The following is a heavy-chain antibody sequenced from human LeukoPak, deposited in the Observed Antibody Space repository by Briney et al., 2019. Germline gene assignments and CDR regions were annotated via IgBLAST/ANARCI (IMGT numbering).Heavy chain of an antibody. Sequence: SETLSLTCTVSGGSISSSSYYWGWIRQPPGKGLEWIGSIYYSGSTYYNPSLKNRVTISIDPSKNRFSLKLTSVTAADTAIYYCARVVASTSIDSWGQGTLVTVSS. J-gene: IGHJ4*02. CDR3: ARVVASTSIDS. CDR2: IYYSGST. D-gene: IGHD2-15*01. CDR1: GGSISSSSYY. V-gene: IGHV4-39*07.